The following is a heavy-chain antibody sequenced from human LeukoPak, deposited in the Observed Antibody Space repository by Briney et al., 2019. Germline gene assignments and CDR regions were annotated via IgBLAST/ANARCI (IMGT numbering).Heavy chain of an antibody. CDR3: AREVGSSADS. Sequence: PGGSLRLSCAASGFTVSSNYMSWVRQAPGKGLEWVSVIYSGGSTYYADSVKGRFTISRDSSTNTLYLQMNSRRAEDTAVYYCAREVGSSADSWGQGTLVTVSS. J-gene: IGHJ4*02. V-gene: IGHV3-53*01. D-gene: IGHD6-6*01. CDR1: GFTVSSNY. CDR2: IYSGGST.